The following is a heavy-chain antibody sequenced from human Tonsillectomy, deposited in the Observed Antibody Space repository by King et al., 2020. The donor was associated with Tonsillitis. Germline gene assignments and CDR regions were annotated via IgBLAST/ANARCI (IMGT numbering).Heavy chain of an antibody. CDR1: GFTFSSYT. V-gene: IGHV3-23*04. J-gene: IGHJ1*01. Sequence: VQLVESGGGLVQPGGSLRLSCAASGFTFSSYTMSCVRQAPGKGLEWFSSSGGIGASIYFADSVKGRFTVSRDNSKNTLSLQMGSLRAEETAIYYCAKVGSSWFAEYFHHWGQGTLVTVSS. CDR2: SGGIGASI. CDR3: AKVGSSWFAEYFHH. D-gene: IGHD6-13*01.